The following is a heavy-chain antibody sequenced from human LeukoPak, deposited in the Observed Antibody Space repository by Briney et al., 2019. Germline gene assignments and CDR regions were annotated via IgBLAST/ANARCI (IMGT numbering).Heavy chain of an antibody. CDR3: ATEMATVASRLDS. CDR1: GGSISSGGYF. V-gene: IGHV4-30-2*01. J-gene: IGHJ4*02. D-gene: IGHD5-24*01. CDR2: IYQSGST. Sequence: SETLSLTCTVSGGSISSGGYFWNWIRQPPGKGLEWIGHIYQSGSTYYNPSLRSRVTISVARSKNQFSLKLSSVTAADTAVYYCATEMATVASRLDSWGQGTLVTVSS.